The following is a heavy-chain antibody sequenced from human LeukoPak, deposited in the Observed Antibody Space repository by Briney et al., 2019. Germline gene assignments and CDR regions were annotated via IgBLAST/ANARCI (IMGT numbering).Heavy chain of an antibody. J-gene: IGHJ6*01. CDR2: ISYDGSNK. CDR1: GFTFSSYA. V-gene: IGHV3-30*14. Sequence: GLSLRLSCAASGFTFSSYAMHWVRQAPGKGLDGVAVISYDGSNKYYADSVKGRFTIARDNSKNTLYLQINSLRPEHTAVHYCARVLQVGAAPSYYYRMQVWGEGGTVTLSS. CDR3: ARVLQVGAAPSYYYRMQV. D-gene: IGHD1-26*01.